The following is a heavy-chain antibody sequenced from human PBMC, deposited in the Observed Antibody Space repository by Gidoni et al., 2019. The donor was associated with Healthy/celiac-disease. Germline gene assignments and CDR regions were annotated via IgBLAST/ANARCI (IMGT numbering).Heavy chain of an antibody. CDR1: GFSLSTSGMW. Sequence: QVTLRESGPALVKPTQTLTLTCTFPGFSLSTSGMWVSWIRQPPGKALEWLALIDWDDDKYYSTSLKTRLTLSKDTSKNQVVLTMTNMDPVDTATYYCARLNWNYGRAFDIWGQGTMVTVSS. CDR3: ARLNWNYGRAFDI. D-gene: IGHD1-7*01. CDR2: IDWDDDK. J-gene: IGHJ3*02. V-gene: IGHV2-70*01.